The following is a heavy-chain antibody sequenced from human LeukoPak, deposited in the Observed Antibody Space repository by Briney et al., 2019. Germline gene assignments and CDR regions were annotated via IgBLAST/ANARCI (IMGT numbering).Heavy chain of an antibody. J-gene: IGHJ4*02. CDR2: ISSSGSTI. D-gene: IGHD3-22*01. V-gene: IGHV3-11*04. Sequence: NPGGSLRLSXAASGFTFSDYYMSWIRQAPGKGLEWVSYISSSGSTIDYADSVRGRFTISRDNAKNSLYLQMNSLRAEDTAVYYCAKDWAYYYHNYGLDYWGQGTLVSVSS. CDR3: AKDWAYYYHNYGLDY. CDR1: GFTFSDYY.